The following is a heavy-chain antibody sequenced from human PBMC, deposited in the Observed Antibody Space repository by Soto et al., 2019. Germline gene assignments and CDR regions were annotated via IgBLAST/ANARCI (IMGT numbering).Heavy chain of an antibody. CDR3: ASMYSSGSGWFHP. D-gene: IGHD3-22*01. V-gene: IGHV4-31*03. J-gene: IGHJ5*02. CDR2: FYSSGSI. CDR1: GYSITAGGYY. Sequence: PSETLSLTCSVSGYSITAGGYYWSWIRQHPGKGLEWIGSFYSSGSIIYNPSLKSRVSISGDTSRNQFPMTLTSVTAADTALSYCASMYSSGSGWFHPWGQGTLVTVSS.